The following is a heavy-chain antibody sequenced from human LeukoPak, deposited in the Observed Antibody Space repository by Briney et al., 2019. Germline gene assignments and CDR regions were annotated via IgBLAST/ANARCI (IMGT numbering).Heavy chain of an antibody. J-gene: IGHJ4*02. V-gene: IGHV3-23*01. CDR2: ISGSGGST. Sequence: AGGSLRLSCAASGFTFSSYAMSWVRQAPGKGLEWVSAISGSGGSTYYADSVKGRFTISRDNAKNSLYLQMNSLRAEDTAVYYCARLKRNGYYDSSGYYYFDYWGQGTLVTVSS. CDR3: ARLKRNGYYDSSGYYYFDY. D-gene: IGHD3-22*01. CDR1: GFTFSSYA.